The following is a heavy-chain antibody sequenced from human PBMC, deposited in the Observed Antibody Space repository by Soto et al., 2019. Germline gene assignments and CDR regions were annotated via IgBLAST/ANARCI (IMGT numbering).Heavy chain of an antibody. J-gene: IGHJ6*03. CDR2: IKQDGSEK. D-gene: IGHD6-6*01. V-gene: IGHV3-7*03. CDR3: ARDVPSLSYYYYYYYMDV. CDR1: GFTFSSYW. Sequence: GSLRLSCAASGFTFSSYWMSWVRQAPGKGLEWVANIKQDGSEKYYVDSVKGRFTISRDNAKNSLYLQMNSLRAEDTAVYYCARDVPSLSYYYYYYYMDVWGKGTTVTVSS.